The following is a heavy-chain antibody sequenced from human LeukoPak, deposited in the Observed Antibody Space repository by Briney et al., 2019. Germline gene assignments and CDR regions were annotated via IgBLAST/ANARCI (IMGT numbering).Heavy chain of an antibody. CDR1: GGSISSYY. D-gene: IGHD6-6*01. V-gene: IGHV4-59*12. J-gene: IGHJ5*02. Sequence: SETLSLTCTVSGGSISSYYWSWIRQPPGKGLEWIGYIYYSGSTYYNPSLKSRVTISVDTSKNQFSLKLSSVTAADTAVYYCARDYSSSSGWFDPWGQGTLVTVSS. CDR2: IYYSGST. CDR3: ARDYSSSSGWFDP.